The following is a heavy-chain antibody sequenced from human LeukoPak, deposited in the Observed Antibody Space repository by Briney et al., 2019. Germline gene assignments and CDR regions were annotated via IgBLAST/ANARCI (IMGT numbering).Heavy chain of an antibody. CDR2: IYYSGST. D-gene: IGHD1-26*01. CDR3: ASGSYYFDY. V-gene: IGHV4-59*01. J-gene: IGHJ4*02. CDR1: GGSISSYY. Sequence: LETLSLTCTVSGGSISSYYWSWIRQPPGKGLEWIGYIYYSGSTNYNPSLKSRVTISVDTSKNQFSLKLSSVTAADTAVYYCASGSYYFDYWGQGTLVTVSS.